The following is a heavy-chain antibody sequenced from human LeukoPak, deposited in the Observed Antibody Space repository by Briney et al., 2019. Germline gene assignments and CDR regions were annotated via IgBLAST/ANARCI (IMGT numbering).Heavy chain of an antibody. Sequence: PGGSLRLSCAASGFTFSSYAMHWVRQAPGKGLEWVAVISYDGSNKYYADSVKGRFTISRDNSKNTLYLQMNSLRAEDTAVYYCARAVLRTLRGWFDPWGQGTLVTVSS. CDR2: ISYDGSNK. CDR3: ARAVLRTLRGWFDP. J-gene: IGHJ5*02. D-gene: IGHD3-9*01. CDR1: GFTFSSYA. V-gene: IGHV3-30-3*01.